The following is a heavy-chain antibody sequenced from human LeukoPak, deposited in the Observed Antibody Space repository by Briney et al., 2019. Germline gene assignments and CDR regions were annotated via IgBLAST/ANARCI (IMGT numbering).Heavy chain of an antibody. CDR2: IYYSGST. Sequence: SETLSLTCTVSGGSISSSSYYWGWIRQPPGKGLEWIGSIYYSGSTYYNPSLKSRVTISVDTSKNQFSLKLSSVTAADTAVYYCARDWTPVANYDILTGYTYYYYGMDVWGQGTTVTVSS. J-gene: IGHJ6*02. D-gene: IGHD3-9*01. CDR3: ARDWTPVANYDILTGYTYYYYGMDV. CDR1: GGSISSSSYY. V-gene: IGHV4-39*07.